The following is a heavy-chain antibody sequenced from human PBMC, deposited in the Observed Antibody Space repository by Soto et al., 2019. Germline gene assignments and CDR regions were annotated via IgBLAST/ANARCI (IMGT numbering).Heavy chain of an antibody. CDR3: ARQQKGGGFAFDI. J-gene: IGHJ3*02. V-gene: IGHV4-59*08. CDR1: GGSISSYY. CDR2: IYYSGST. D-gene: IGHD3-16*01. Sequence: SETLSLTCTVSGGSISSYYWSWIRQPPGKGLEWIGYIYYSGSTNYNPSLKSRVTISVDTSKNQFSLKLSSVTAADTAVYYCARQQKGGGFAFDIWGQGTMVTVSS.